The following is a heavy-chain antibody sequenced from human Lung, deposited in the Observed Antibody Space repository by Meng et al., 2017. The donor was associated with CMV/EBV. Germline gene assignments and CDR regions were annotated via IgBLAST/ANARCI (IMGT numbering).Heavy chain of an antibody. CDR1: GDSITSSSYY. CDR3: AFSFGADCDSGGSDY. V-gene: IGHV4-39*01. D-gene: IGHD3-10*01. Sequence: SXTXSLXCTVSGDSITSSSYYWGWIRQPPGKGLEWIGSMYYSANTYYNPSLKSRVTISVDTSQNQFSLTLTSVTAADTAVYYCAFSFGADCDSGGSDYWGQGTLVT. J-gene: IGHJ4*02. CDR2: MYYSANT.